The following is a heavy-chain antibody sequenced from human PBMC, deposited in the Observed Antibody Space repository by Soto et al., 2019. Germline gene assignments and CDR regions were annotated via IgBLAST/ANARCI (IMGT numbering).Heavy chain of an antibody. CDR2: ISSSSSYI. Sequence: GGSLRLSCAASGFTFSSYSMNWVRQAPGKGLEWVSSISSSSSYIYYADSVKGRFTISRDNAKNSLYLQMNSLRAEDTAVYYCARVPGWPRRGADEPDYWGQGTLVTVSS. V-gene: IGHV3-21*01. J-gene: IGHJ4*02. D-gene: IGHD1-26*01. CDR3: ARVPGWPRRGADEPDY. CDR1: GFTFSSYS.